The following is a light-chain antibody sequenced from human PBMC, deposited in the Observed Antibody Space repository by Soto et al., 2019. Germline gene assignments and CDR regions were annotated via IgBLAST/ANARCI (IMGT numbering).Light chain of an antibody. CDR2: DAS. CDR3: QQYNSYLLT. Sequence: DIQMTQSPSTLSASVGDRVTITCRASQSISSWLAWYQQKPGKAPKLLIYDASSLESGVPSRFSGSGSGTEFTLTISSLQPDACATSYCQQYNSYLLTFGGGTKVEIK. J-gene: IGKJ4*01. V-gene: IGKV1-5*01. CDR1: QSISSW.